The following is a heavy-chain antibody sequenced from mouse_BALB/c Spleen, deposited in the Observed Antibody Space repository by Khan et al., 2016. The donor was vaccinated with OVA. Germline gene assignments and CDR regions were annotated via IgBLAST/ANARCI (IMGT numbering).Heavy chain of an antibody. V-gene: IGHV9-1*02. CDR2: INTYTGEP. CDR3: ARISSYGYSAV. J-gene: IGHJ1*01. D-gene: IGHD6-2*01. Sequence: QIQLVQSGPELKKPGETVKISCKASGYTFTNYGMNWVKQAPGKGLKWMGWINTYTGEPTYADDFKGRFVFSLETSASTAYLQISNLKNEDMITYFCARISSYGYSAVWGAGTTVTVSS. CDR1: GYTFTNYG.